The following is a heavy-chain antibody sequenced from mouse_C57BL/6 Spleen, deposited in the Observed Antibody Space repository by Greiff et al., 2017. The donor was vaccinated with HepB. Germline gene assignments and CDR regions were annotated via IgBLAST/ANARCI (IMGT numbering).Heavy chain of an antibody. CDR3: AREEVVATWEGYYFDY. J-gene: IGHJ2*01. CDR1: GYTFTDYY. CDR2: INPYNGGT. D-gene: IGHD1-1*01. V-gene: IGHV1-19*01. Sequence: EVKLVESGPVLVKPGASVKMSCKASGYTFTDYYMNWVKQSHGKSLEWIGVINPYNGGTSYNQKFKGKATLTVDKSSSTAYMELNSRTSEDSAVYYCAREEVVATWEGYYFDYWGQGTTLTVSS.